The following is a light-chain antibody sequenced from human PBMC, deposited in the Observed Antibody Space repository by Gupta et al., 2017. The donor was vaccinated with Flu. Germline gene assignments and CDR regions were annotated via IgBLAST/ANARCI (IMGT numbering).Light chain of an antibody. Sequence: SSALTQDPAISVALGQTVRITCQGDSLRSFSASWYRQKPGQAPVLVIYDKNNRPSGIPDRISASSSGDTASLTITGAQAEDEADYYCNSRDTSGYHLVFGGGTKLTVL. V-gene: IGLV3-19*01. CDR3: NSRDTSGYHLV. J-gene: IGLJ3*02. CDR2: DKN. CDR1: SLRSFS.